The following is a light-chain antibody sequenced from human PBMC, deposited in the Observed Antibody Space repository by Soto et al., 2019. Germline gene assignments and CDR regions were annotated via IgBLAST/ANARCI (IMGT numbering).Light chain of an antibody. Sequence: PGERATLSCRASQSVSSSYLAWYQQKPGQAPRLLIYGASSRATGIPDRFSGSGSGTDFTLTISRLEPEDFAVYYCQQYGSSPFTFGGGTKVEIK. J-gene: IGKJ4*01. CDR3: QQYGSSPFT. CDR1: QSVSSSY. CDR2: GAS. V-gene: IGKV3-20*01.